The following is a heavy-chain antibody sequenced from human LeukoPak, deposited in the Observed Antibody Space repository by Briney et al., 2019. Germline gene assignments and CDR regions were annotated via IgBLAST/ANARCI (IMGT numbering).Heavy chain of an antibody. CDR2: IRCGSYGGTT. V-gene: IGHV3-49*04. Sequence: PGGSLKLFWAGSGFNLGHYALNWVRPAPGEGPEWVGFIRCGSYGGTTENAVSLKGRFTISRDDSKNVPDLQKNSLQRQDTAVYYCTRGCAGSCQLIGSGGEGTLVTVSS. CDR3: TRGCAGSCQLIGS. CDR1: GFNLGHYA. D-gene: IGHD2-15*01. J-gene: IGHJ4*02.